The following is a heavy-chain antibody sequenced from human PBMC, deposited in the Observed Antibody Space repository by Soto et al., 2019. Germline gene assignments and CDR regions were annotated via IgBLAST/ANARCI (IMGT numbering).Heavy chain of an antibody. CDR1: GASISDYY. D-gene: IGHD5-12*01. Sequence: SETLSLTCTVSGASISDYYWSWIRQSPGKGLDWIGYFYPSGRTDYNPSLKSRVTISIDASKNQFSLKLNSVTAADTAVYYCAREGGYDSPHGCWGQGTLVTVSS. CDR3: AREGGYDSPHGC. V-gene: IGHV4-4*08. J-gene: IGHJ4*02. CDR2: FYPSGRT.